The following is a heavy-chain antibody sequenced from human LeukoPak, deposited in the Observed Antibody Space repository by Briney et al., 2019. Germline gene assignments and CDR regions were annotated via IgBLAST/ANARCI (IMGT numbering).Heavy chain of an antibody. CDR1: GGTFSSYA. Sequence: SVKVSCKASGGTFSSYAISWVRQAPGQGLEWMAGIIPILGTANYAQKFQGRVTITADKSTSTASMELGSLRSEDTAVYYCAREKYSSGWYDDLDYYYMDVWGKGTTVTVSS. CDR3: AREKYSSGWYDDLDYYYMDV. J-gene: IGHJ6*03. V-gene: IGHV1-69*06. D-gene: IGHD6-19*01. CDR2: IIPILGTA.